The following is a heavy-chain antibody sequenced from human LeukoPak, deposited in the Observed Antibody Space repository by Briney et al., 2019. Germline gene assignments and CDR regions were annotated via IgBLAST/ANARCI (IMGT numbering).Heavy chain of an antibody. CDR2: ISGSGSST. Sequence: GGSLRLSCAASGFTFSSYAMNWVRQAPGKGLEWVSVISGSGSSTYYADSVKGRFTISRDNSKNTLYLQMNSLRAEDAALYYCAKAHSSGWYVIFDYWGQGTLATVSS. CDR3: AKAHSSGWYVIFDY. J-gene: IGHJ4*02. V-gene: IGHV3-23*01. D-gene: IGHD6-19*01. CDR1: GFTFSSYA.